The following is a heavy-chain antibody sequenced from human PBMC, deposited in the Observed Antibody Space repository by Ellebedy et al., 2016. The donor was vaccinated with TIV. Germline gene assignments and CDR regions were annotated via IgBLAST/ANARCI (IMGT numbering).Heavy chain of an antibody. J-gene: IGHJ3*02. CDR3: ARVVWQLPVSYAFDI. D-gene: IGHD2-15*01. CDR1: GGSISPYY. Sequence: MPGGSLRLSCTVSGGSISPYYWSWIRQPPGKGLEWIGYISYSGSTNYNPSLQSRVTISVDPSKNQFSLKLTSVTAADTAVYYCARVVWQLPVSYAFDIWGQGTMVTVSS. CDR2: ISYSGST. V-gene: IGHV4-59*01.